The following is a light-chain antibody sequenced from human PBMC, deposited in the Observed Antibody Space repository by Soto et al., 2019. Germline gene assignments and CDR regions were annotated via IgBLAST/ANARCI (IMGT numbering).Light chain of an antibody. Sequence: EIVLTQSPATLSLSPGERATLSCRASQSVSSYLAWYQQKPGQAPRLLIYDASNRATGIPARFSGSGSGTDFTLTISRLEPEDVAVYYCQQRSNWPPITFGQGTRLEIK. CDR3: QQRSNWPPIT. V-gene: IGKV3-11*01. CDR2: DAS. J-gene: IGKJ5*01. CDR1: QSVSSY.